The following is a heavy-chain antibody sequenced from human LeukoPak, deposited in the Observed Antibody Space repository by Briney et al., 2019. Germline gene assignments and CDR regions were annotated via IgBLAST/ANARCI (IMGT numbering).Heavy chain of an antibody. Sequence: ASVKVSCKPSGYTFTSYDINWVRQAPGQGLEWMGWVNPNSGNTGYAQKFQGRVTMTRNTSISTAYMELSSLRSEDTAVYYCAREGDVLLDVWGQGATVTVSS. CDR3: AREGDVLLDV. V-gene: IGHV1-8*01. D-gene: IGHD3-10*01. CDR1: GYTFTSYD. CDR2: VNPNSGNT. J-gene: IGHJ6*02.